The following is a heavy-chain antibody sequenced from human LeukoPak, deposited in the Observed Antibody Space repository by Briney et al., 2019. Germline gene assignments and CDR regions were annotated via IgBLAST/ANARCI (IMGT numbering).Heavy chain of an antibody. Sequence: PGGSLRLSCAASGFTFSSYWMSWVRQAPGKGLEWVANIKQDGSEKYYVDSVKGRFTISRDSAKNTVYLQMNSLRAEDTAVYYCARPQHGDLYAFDIWGQGTMVTVSS. CDR3: ARPQHGDLYAFDI. V-gene: IGHV3-7*01. CDR1: GFTFSSYW. D-gene: IGHD4-17*01. CDR2: IKQDGSEK. J-gene: IGHJ3*02.